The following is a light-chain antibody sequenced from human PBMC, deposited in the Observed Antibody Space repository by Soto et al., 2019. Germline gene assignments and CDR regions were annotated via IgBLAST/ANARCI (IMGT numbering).Light chain of an antibody. CDR2: TAS. V-gene: IGKV1-12*01. Sequence: EIQTPQSPSTLSGSVGDRVTITCRASPGISTGLAWYQQSPGKAPKLLIYTASSLQTGVPSRFSGSGSGTDFTLTISSLQPEDFATYDCQQNDSFTQTVGQGTQVAIK. CDR1: PGISTG. CDR3: QQNDSFTQT. J-gene: IGKJ1*01.